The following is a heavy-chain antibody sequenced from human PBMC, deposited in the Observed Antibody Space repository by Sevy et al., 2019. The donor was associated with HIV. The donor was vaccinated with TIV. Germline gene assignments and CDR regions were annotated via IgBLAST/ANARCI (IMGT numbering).Heavy chain of an antibody. J-gene: IGHJ4*02. D-gene: IGHD2-8*01. CDR1: GFTFAKYS. CDR2: FSFGCGRI. Sequence: GGSLRLSCAASGFTFAKYSMSCVRQAPGKGLEWVSTFSFGCGRINYADSVKGRFTISRDDSKNTLCLQMNSLRAEDTATYFCAREGCTQPHDYWGQGTLVTVSS. CDR3: AREGCTQPHDY. V-gene: IGHV3-23*01.